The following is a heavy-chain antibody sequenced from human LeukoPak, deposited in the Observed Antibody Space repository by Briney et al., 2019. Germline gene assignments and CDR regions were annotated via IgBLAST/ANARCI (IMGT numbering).Heavy chain of an antibody. J-gene: IGHJ3*02. CDR3: TSLWEWELLPADAFDI. CDR2: IRSKANSYAA. Sequence: PGGSLRLSCAASGFTFSGSAMHWVRQASGKGLEWVGRIRSKANSYAAAYAASVKGRFTISRDDSKNTAYLQMNSLKTEDTAVYYCTSLWEWELLPADAFDIWGQGTMVTVSS. CDR1: GFTFSGSA. V-gene: IGHV3-73*01. D-gene: IGHD1-26*01.